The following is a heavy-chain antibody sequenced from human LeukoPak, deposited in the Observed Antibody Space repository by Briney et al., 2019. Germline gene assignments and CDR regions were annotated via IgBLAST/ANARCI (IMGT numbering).Heavy chain of an antibody. CDR3: AKWKYSNSGIDDY. J-gene: IGHJ4*02. CDR2: ISGSGDNT. V-gene: IGHV3-23*01. D-gene: IGHD6-6*01. CDR1: GFTFSSYA. Sequence: RSGGSLRHSCAASGFTFSSYAMSWVRQVPGKGLEWVSVISGSGDNTYYADSVKGRFTISRDNSKNMLYLQMNSLRAEDTAVYYCAKWKYSNSGIDDYWGQGTLVTVSS.